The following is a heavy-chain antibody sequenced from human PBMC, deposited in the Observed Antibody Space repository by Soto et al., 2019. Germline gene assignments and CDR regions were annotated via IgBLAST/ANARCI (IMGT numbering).Heavy chain of an antibody. Sequence: GSLRLSCAASGCTFSSYSMNWVRQAPGKGLEWVSSITSSSAFLYYAASLKGRFTISRDNARNSLYLQMHSLRAEDTAVYYCARETASGTTNLDYWVQATLVTVSS. V-gene: IGHV3-21*01. J-gene: IGHJ4*02. CDR1: GCTFSSYS. CDR2: ITSSSAFL. CDR3: ARETASGTTNLDY. D-gene: IGHD1-7*01.